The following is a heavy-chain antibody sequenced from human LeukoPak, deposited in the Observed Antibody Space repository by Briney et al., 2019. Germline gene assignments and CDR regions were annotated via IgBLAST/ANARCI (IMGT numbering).Heavy chain of an antibody. CDR2: IYYSGST. V-gene: IGHV4-31*03. D-gene: IGHD2-2*01. J-gene: IGHJ6*02. CDR1: GGSISGGAYY. Sequence: MASETLSLTCTVSGGSISGGAYYWTWIRPLPGKGLEWIGYIYYSGSTYYSPSLKSRVTISVDTSKNQFSLKLSSVTAADTAVYYCARDYQKADGFGMDVWGQGTTVTVSS. CDR3: ARDYQKADGFGMDV.